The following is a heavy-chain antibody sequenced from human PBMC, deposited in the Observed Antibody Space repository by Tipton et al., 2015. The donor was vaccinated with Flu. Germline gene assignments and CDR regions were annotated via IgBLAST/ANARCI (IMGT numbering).Heavy chain of an antibody. CDR3: ARGGFGY. CDR1: GFSLSTSW. V-gene: IGHV3-7*01. J-gene: IGHJ4*02. Sequence: SLRLSCVASGFSLSTSWLAWFRQTPGKGLQLVSNIKQDGSAKFYVDSVKGRFTISRDNDKNSLFLQMDSLRVEDTAIYYCARGGFGYWGQGTLVTVSS. CDR2: IKQDGSAK.